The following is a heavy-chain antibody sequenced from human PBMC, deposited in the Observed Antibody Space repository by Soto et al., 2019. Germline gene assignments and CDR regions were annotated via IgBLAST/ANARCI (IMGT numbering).Heavy chain of an antibody. CDR3: ARGGDCTNGVCHRWFDP. J-gene: IGHJ5*02. D-gene: IGHD2-8*01. Sequence: QVQLVQSGAEGKKPGSSVKVSCQAFGGTFNSYAISWVRQAPGQGLEWMGRIIPVFGTANYAQKFQDRVTITADEATSTVYMELSSLRSEDTAVYYCARGGDCTNGVCHRWFDPWGQGTLVTVSS. CDR2: IIPVFGTA. CDR1: GGTFNSYA. V-gene: IGHV1-69*18.